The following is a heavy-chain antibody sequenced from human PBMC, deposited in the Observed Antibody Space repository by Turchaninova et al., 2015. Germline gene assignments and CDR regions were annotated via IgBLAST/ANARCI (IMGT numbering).Heavy chain of an antibody. CDR1: GFTFSSYW. Sequence: EVQLVESGGGLVQPGGSLSLSCAASGFTFSSYWMHWVRQAPGKGLEWVANIKQDGSGKYYVDSVKGRFTISRDNAKNSLYLQMDTLRAEDTAVYYCARGGAAPGEYWGQGTLVTVSS. D-gene: IGHD3-16*01. CDR2: IKQDGSGK. J-gene: IGHJ4*02. V-gene: IGHV3-7*03. CDR3: ARGGAAPGEY.